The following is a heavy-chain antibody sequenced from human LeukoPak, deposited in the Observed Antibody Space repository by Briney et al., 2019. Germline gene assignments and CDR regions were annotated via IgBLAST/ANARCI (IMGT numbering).Heavy chain of an antibody. CDR2: ISPGDSDT. V-gene: IGHV5-51*01. D-gene: IGHD2-21*02. CDR3: ARWVTADRGKKDAFDI. CDR1: GYSFNIYW. Sequence: GEPLKISCKASGYSFNIYWIGWVRQMPGKGLEWMGIISPGDSDTRYSPSFQGQVTFSVDKSITTAYLQWSSLKASDTAMYYCARWVTADRGKKDAFDIWGQGTMVTVSS. J-gene: IGHJ3*02.